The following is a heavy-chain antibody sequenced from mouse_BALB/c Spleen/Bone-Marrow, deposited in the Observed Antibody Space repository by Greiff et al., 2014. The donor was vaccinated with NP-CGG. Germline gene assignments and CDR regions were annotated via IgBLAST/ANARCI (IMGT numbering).Heavy chain of an antibody. CDR2: ISSGGSYT. D-gene: IGHD2-10*02. CDR3: ARQYGNYWDYFDY. CDR1: GFTFSSYG. J-gene: IGHJ2*01. V-gene: IGHV5-6*01. Sequence: EVMLVESGGDLVKPGGSLKLSCAASGFTFSSYGMSWVRQTPDKRLAWVATISSGGSYTYYPDSVKGRFTISRDNAKNTLYLQMSSLKSEDTAMYYCARQYGNYWDYFDYWGQGTTLTVSS.